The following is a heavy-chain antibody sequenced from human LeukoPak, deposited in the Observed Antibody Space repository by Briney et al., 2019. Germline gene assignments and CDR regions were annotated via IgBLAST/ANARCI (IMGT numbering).Heavy chain of an antibody. CDR1: GYTFTSFD. V-gene: IGHV1-8*01. J-gene: IGHJ4*02. CDR2: MNPNSGNT. CDR3: ATSILLWFGELLQ. D-gene: IGHD3-10*01. Sequence: ASVKFSCKASGYTFTSFDVNWVRQAIGQGLEWMGWMNPNSGNTGYAQKFQGRVTMTRNTSISTAYMELSSLRSEDTAVYYCATSILLWFGELLQWGQGTLVTVSS.